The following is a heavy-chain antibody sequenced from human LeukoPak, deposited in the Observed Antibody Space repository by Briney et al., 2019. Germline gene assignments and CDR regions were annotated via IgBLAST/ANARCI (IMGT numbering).Heavy chain of an antibody. CDR2: INTNTGNS. J-gene: IGHJ4*02. D-gene: IGHD6-19*01. Sequence: ASVKVSCKASGYTFTSYAMNWVRQAPGQGLEWMGWINTNTGNSTYAQGFTGQFVFSLDTSVSTAYLQISSLKAEDTAVYYCARLHSSGLSRHFDYWGQGTLVTVSS. CDR3: ARLHSSGLSRHFDY. CDR1: GYTFTSYA. V-gene: IGHV7-4-1*02.